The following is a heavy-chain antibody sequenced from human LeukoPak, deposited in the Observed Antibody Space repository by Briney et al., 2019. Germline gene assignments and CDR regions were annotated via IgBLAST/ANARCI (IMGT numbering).Heavy chain of an antibody. J-gene: IGHJ4*02. D-gene: IGHD3-22*01. CDR1: GGSFSGYY. CDR3: ARASLNYDSSGYYPYYFDY. V-gene: IGHV4-34*01. Sequence: SETLSLTCAVYGGSFSGYYWSWIRQPPGKGLEWIGEINHSGSTNYNPSLKSRVTISVDTSKNQFSLKLSSVTAADTAVYYCARASLNYDSSGYYPYYFDYWGQGTLVTVSS. CDR2: INHSGST.